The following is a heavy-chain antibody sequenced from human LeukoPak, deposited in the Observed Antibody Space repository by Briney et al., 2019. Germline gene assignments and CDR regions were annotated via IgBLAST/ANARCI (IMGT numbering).Heavy chain of an antibody. CDR2: ISSSGSTI. V-gene: IGHV3-11*01. CDR3: AKGGLVHRFDP. Sequence: TGGSLRLSCAASGFTFSDYYMSWIRQAPGKGLEWVSYISSSGSTIYYADSVKGRFTISRDNAKNTLYLQMNSLRADDTAVYYCAKGGLVHRFDPWGQGTLVTVSS. J-gene: IGHJ5*02. CDR1: GFTFSDYY.